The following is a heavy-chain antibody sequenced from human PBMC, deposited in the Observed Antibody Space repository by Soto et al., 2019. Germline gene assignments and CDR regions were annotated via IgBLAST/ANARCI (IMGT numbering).Heavy chain of an antibody. CDR1: GFTLTSYA. CDR2: SSGTGDST. D-gene: IGHD6-19*01. Sequence: EVQLLDSGGGLVRPGGSLRLSCTASGFTLTSYAMGWVRQAPGKGLEWGSASSGTGDSTYFTDSVKGRFTISRDNSKSTLYLQMNSLRADDTAVYFCTSGWYFLDNWGQGTLVTVSS. V-gene: IGHV3-23*01. J-gene: IGHJ4*02. CDR3: TSGWYFLDN.